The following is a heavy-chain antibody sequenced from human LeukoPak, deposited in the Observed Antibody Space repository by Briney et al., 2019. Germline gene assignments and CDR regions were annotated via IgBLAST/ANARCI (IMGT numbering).Heavy chain of an antibody. Sequence: GESLKISCKGSGHSFTNSWIGWVRQMPGKGLEWMGIIYLGDSNPRYSPSFQGQVTMSADKSITTAYLQWSSLKASDTAMYFCATLTSYDFWSGFQIPNYFDYWGQGTLVTVSS. CDR1: GHSFTNSW. V-gene: IGHV5-51*01. J-gene: IGHJ4*02. CDR2: IYLGDSNP. D-gene: IGHD3-3*01. CDR3: ATLTSYDFWSGFQIPNYFDY.